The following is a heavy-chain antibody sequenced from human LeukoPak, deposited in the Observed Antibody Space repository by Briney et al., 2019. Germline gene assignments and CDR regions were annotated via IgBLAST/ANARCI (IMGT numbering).Heavy chain of an antibody. CDR1: GFTFSSYS. D-gene: IGHD6-13*01. CDR3: ARVAAAAHNGDLDV. V-gene: IGHV3-48*04. Sequence: AGGSLRLSCAASGFTFSSYSMNWVRQAPGKGLEWVSYISARSSTIYYADSVKGRFTISRDNAKNSLFLQMNNLRVEDTAVYYCARVAAAAHNGDLDVWGQGTTVTVSS. CDR2: ISARSSTI. J-gene: IGHJ6*02.